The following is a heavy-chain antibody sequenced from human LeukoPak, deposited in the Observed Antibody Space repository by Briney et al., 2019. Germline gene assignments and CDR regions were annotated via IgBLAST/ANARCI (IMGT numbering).Heavy chain of an antibody. D-gene: IGHD6-19*01. J-gene: IGHJ4*02. CDR2: IWYDGSNK. CDR3: ARWFRSSGWYLIDY. CDR1: GFTFSSYG. Sequence: GRSLRLSCAASGFTFSSYGMHWVRQAPGKGLEWVAVIWYDGSNKYYADSVKGRFTISRDNSKNTLYLQMNSLRAEDTAVYYCARWFRSSGWYLIDYRGQGTLVTVSS. V-gene: IGHV3-33*01.